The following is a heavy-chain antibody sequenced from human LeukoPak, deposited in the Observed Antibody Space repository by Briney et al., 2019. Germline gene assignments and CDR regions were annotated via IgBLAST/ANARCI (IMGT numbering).Heavy chain of an antibody. V-gene: IGHV3-23*01. CDR1: RFTFPSYA. CDR2: IFIRGGTT. Sequence: RGCLRLSCAASRFTFPSYATSWVRPAPGEGREWVSSIFIRGGTTSYADSVKGRFTISRDNSKTTLYLLMNSLRAEDTAGYYCAKDPSYDFRSGFYPYFDYWGQGTLVTVSS. CDR3: AKDPSYDFRSGFYPYFDY. D-gene: IGHD3-3*01. J-gene: IGHJ4*02.